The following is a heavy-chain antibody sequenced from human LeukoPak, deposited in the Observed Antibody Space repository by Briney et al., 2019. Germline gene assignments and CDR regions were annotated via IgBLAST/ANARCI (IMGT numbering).Heavy chain of an antibody. J-gene: IGHJ4*02. V-gene: IGHV1-69*04. CDR1: GGTFSSYA. CDR3: ARGAGGYLAGY. Sequence: SVKVSCKASGGTFSSYAISWVRQAPGQGLEWMGRIIPILGIANYAQKFQGRVTITADKSTSTAYMELSSLRSEDTAVYYCARGAGGYLAGYWGQGTLVTVSS. CDR2: IIPILGIA. D-gene: IGHD5-12*01.